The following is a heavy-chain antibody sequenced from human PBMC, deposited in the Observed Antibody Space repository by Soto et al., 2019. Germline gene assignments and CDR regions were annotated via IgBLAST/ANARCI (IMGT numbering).Heavy chain of an antibody. Sequence: PGGSLRLSYEASGFTFSSYGIHWVRQAPGKGLEWVAVIWYDGSNKYYADSVKGRFSISRDNSKNTLYLLMNSLRAEDTAVYYCARGHGVATTMGWFDPWGQGTLVTVSS. CDR1: GFTFSSYG. J-gene: IGHJ5*02. V-gene: IGHV3-33*01. CDR2: IWYDGSNK. CDR3: ARGHGVATTMGWFDP. D-gene: IGHD5-12*01.